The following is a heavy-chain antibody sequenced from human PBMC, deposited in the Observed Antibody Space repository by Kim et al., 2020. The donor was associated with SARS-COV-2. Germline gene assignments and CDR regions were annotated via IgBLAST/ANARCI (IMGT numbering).Heavy chain of an antibody. CDR2: ISYDGSNK. CDR3: ARENPSSGSYHDAFDI. CDR1: GFTFSSYA. Sequence: GGSLRLSCAASGFTFSSYAMHWVRQAPGKGLEWVAVISYDGSNKYYADSVKGRFTISRDNSKNTLYLQMNSLRAEDTAVYYCARENPSSGSYHDAFDIWGQGTMVTVSS. J-gene: IGHJ3*02. D-gene: IGHD3-10*01. V-gene: IGHV3-30-3*01.